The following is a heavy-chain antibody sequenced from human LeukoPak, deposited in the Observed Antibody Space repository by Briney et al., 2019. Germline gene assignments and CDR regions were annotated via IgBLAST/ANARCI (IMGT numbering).Heavy chain of an antibody. Sequence: SETLSLTCTVSGGSISSYYWSWIRQPPGKGLEWIGYIYYSGSTNYNPSLKSRVTISVDTSKNQFSLKLSSVTAADTTVYYCARHYYDSSGYYYFDYWGQGTLVTVSS. CDR3: ARHYYDSSGYYYFDY. J-gene: IGHJ4*02. CDR1: GGSISSYY. CDR2: IYYSGST. V-gene: IGHV4-59*01. D-gene: IGHD3-22*01.